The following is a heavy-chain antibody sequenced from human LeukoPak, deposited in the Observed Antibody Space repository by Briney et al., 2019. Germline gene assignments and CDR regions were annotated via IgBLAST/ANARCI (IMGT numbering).Heavy chain of an antibody. CDR2: IIPIFGTA. CDR3: ARDGLAYCGGDCYADAFDI. Sequence: SVKVSCKASGGTFSSYAISWVRQAPGQGLEWMGGIIPIFGTANYAQKFQGRVTITADESTSTAYMELSSLRSEDTAVYYCARDGLAYCGGDCYADAFDIWGQGTMVTVSS. J-gene: IGHJ3*02. V-gene: IGHV1-69*13. D-gene: IGHD2-21*02. CDR1: GGTFSSYA.